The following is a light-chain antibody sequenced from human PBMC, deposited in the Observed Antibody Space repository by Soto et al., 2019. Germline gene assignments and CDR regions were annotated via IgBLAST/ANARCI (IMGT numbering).Light chain of an antibody. V-gene: IGLV2-14*01. J-gene: IGLJ1*01. CDR3: SSFTSSTAYV. CDR2: NVN. CDR1: SSDVGNYNY. Sequence: QSALTQSASVSGSPGQSITISCTGTSSDVGNYNYVSWYQQHPGEVPKLIIFNVNNRPSGVSNRFSGSKSGNTASPTISGLQAEDEADYYCSSFTSSTAYVFGPGTKLNVL.